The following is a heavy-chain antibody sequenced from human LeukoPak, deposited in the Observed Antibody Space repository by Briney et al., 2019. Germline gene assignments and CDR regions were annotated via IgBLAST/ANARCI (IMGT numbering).Heavy chain of an antibody. CDR3: ARMGTNSSAWFAGYYYYYYMDV. J-gene: IGHJ6*03. D-gene: IGHD6-13*01. V-gene: IGHV4-59*08. CDR1: RGSISGHY. CDR2: IHYSGST. Sequence: SDTLSLTCTVSRGSISGHYWSWIRQPPGKALEWVGYIHYSGSTNYNPSLKSRVLISVDRSKNQFSLKLSAVTAADTALYYCARMGTNSSAWFAGYYYYYYMDVWGKGTTVTVSS.